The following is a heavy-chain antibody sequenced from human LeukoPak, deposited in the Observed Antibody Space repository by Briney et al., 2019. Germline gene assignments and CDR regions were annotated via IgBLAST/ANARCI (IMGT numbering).Heavy chain of an antibody. J-gene: IGHJ3*02. CDR2: IWYDGSNK. D-gene: IGHD2-2*01. V-gene: IGHV3-33*01. Sequence: GRSLRLSCAASGFTFSSYGMHWVRQAPGKGLEWVAVIWYDGSNKYYADSVKGRFTISRDNSKNTLYLQMNSLRAEDTAVYYCARDEGIRFSSTSCYEEGGAFDIWGQGTMVTVSS. CDR1: GFTFSSYG. CDR3: ARDEGIRFSSTSCYEEGGAFDI.